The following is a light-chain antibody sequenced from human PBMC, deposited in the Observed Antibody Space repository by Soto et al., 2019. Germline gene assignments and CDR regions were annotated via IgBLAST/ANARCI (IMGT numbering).Light chain of an antibody. V-gene: IGKV3-20*01. CDR2: DIS. J-gene: IGKJ5*01. CDR3: QQYGGSMT. Sequence: EIVLTQSPGTLSLSPGDTATLSCRASQSLSSNYLAWYQQRPGQAPKLLIYDISSRATGMPDRFSGSGSGTDFTLTITRLDPEDFAVYYCQQYGGSMTFGQGTRLEIE. CDR1: QSLSSNY.